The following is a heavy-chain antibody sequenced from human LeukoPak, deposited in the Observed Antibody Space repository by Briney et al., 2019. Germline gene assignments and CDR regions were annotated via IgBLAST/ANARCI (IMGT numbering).Heavy chain of an antibody. J-gene: IGHJ3*02. CDR2: INPNSGGT. V-gene: IGHV1-2*02. Sequence: ASVKVSCKASGYTFTGYYMHWVRQAPGQGLEWMGWINPNSGGTNYAQKFQGRVTMTRDTSISTAYMELSRLRSNDTAVYYCARDVALEMATIAYAFDIWGQGTMVTVSS. D-gene: IGHD5-24*01. CDR3: ARDVALEMATIAYAFDI. CDR1: GYTFTGYY.